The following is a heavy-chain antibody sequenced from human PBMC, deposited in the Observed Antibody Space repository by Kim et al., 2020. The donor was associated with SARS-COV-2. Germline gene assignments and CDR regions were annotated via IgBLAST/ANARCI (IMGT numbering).Heavy chain of an antibody. CDR2: NT. J-gene: IGHJ5*02. CDR3: ARGTTAGWFDL. D-gene: IGHD1-1*01. Sequence: NTKYSQKFQGRGTLTRDTSASTSYMELSSLRSEDTAVFYCARGTTAGWFDLWGQGTLVTVSS. V-gene: IGHV1-3*01.